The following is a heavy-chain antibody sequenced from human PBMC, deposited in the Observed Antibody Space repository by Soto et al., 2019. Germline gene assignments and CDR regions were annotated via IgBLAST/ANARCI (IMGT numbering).Heavy chain of an antibody. V-gene: IGHV1-18*01. CDR2: ISAYNGNI. D-gene: IGHD6-19*01. CDR1: GYTFTSYG. Sequence: ASVKVSCKASGYTFTSYGISWVRQAPGQGLEWMGWISAYNGNINYAQKLQGRVTMTTDTSTSTAYMELRSLRSDDTAVYYCARVGSAVAGNGWFGPRGQGNLVTVSS. CDR3: ARVGSAVAGNGWFGP. J-gene: IGHJ5*02.